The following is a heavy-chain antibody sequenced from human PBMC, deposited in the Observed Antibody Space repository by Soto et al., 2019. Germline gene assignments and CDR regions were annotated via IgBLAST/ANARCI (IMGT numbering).Heavy chain of an antibody. J-gene: IGHJ4*02. CDR2: AYYSGTT. CDR1: GGSIRNGDYY. Sequence: SDTLSLTCTVSGGSIRNGDYYWGWIRQPPGKGLEWIGYAYYSGTTYSHPSLNSRVSISVDTSENQFSLRLTSVTAADTAVYYCVTVNLVGAAYYFDYWGPGTLVTVSS. V-gene: IGHV4-30-4*02. CDR3: VTVNLVGAAYYFDY. D-gene: IGHD1-26*01.